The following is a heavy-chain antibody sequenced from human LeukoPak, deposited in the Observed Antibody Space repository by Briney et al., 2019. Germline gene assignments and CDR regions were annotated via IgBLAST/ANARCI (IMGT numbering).Heavy chain of an antibody. CDR1: GYTFTSYG. J-gene: IGHJ5*02. Sequence: ASVKVSCKASGYTFTSYGISWVRQAPGQGLEWMGWISAYNGNTNYAQKLQGRVTMTTDTSTSTAYMELRSLRSDDTAVYYCARDGLNRLQYYDNRDNWFDPWGQGTLVTVSS. CDR3: ARDGLNRLQYYDNRDNWFDP. CDR2: ISAYNGNT. V-gene: IGHV1-18*01. D-gene: IGHD3-9*01.